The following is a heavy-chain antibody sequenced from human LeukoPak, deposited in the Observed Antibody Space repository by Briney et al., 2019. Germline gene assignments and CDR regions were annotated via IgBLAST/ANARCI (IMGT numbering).Heavy chain of an antibody. D-gene: IGHD3-10*01. V-gene: IGHV4-34*01. CDR2: INHSGST. Sequence: PSETLSLTCAVYGGSFSGYYWSWIRQPPGKGLEWIGEINHSGSTSYNPSLKSRVTISVDTSKNQFSLKLSSVTAADTAVYYCASFGSGSYDGAFDIWGQGTMVTVSS. CDR3: ASFGSGSYDGAFDI. J-gene: IGHJ3*02. CDR1: GGSFSGYY.